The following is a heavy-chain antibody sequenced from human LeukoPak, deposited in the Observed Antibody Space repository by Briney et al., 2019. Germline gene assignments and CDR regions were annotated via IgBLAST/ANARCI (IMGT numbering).Heavy chain of an antibody. V-gene: IGHV4-59*12. Sequence: PSETLSLTCTVSGGSISSYYWSWIRQPPGKGLEWIAYISDIGSINYNPSLKSRVTISVDTSKNQFSLKLSSVTAADTTVYYCARNGHSSYRLINNWFDPWGQGTLVTVSS. CDR2: ISDIGSI. CDR1: GGSISSYY. J-gene: IGHJ5*02. D-gene: IGHD6-6*01. CDR3: ARNGHSSYRLINNWFDP.